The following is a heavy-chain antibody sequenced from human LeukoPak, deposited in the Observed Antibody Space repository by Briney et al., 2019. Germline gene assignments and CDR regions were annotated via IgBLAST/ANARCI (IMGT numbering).Heavy chain of an antibody. Sequence: SETLSLTCTVSGGSISSGYYWGWIRQPPGKGLEWIGSIYYSGSTYYNPSLKSRVTISVDTSKNQFSLKLSSVTAADTAVYYCARRSLSRGWLFDYWGQGTLVTVSS. J-gene: IGHJ4*02. V-gene: IGHV4-38-2*02. CDR1: GGSISSGYY. D-gene: IGHD3-16*02. CDR3: ARRSLSRGWLFDY. CDR2: IYYSGST.